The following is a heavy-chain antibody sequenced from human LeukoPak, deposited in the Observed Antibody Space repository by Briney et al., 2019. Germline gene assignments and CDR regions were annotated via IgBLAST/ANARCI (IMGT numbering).Heavy chain of an antibody. CDR2: ISSSGSTI. J-gene: IGHJ4*02. D-gene: IGHD4-17*01. CDR3: ARAYGDAFDY. V-gene: IGHV3-48*03. Sequence: GGSLRLSCAASGFTVSSYEMNWVRQAPGKGLEWVSYISSSGSTIYYADSVKGRFTISRDNAKNSLYLQMNSLRAEDTAVYYCARAYGDAFDYWGQGTLVTVSS. CDR1: GFTVSSYE.